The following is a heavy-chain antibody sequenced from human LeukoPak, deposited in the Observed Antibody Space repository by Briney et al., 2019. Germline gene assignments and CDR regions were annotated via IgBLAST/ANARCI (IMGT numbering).Heavy chain of an antibody. Sequence: SETLSLTCTVSRGSVTKYYWHWIRQAPGKGLEWIGFIFHTGITNYNPSLKSRVTISVDTSKNQFSLKLTSVTAADTAVYFCARDLFPINWFESWGQGTLVTVSS. CDR2: IFHTGIT. J-gene: IGHJ5*01. CDR3: ARDLFPINWFES. D-gene: IGHD2-2*02. CDR1: RGSVTKYY. V-gene: IGHV4-59*02.